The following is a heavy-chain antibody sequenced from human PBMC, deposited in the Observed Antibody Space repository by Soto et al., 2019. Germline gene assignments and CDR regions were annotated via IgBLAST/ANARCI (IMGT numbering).Heavy chain of an antibody. CDR3: AKDGNWLDVYFDV. J-gene: IGHJ4*02. Sequence: RGGSLRLSCVASGIEFSNYAMSWVRQAPGKGLEWVSISSASGRSRYHADSVKGRFTISRDNSKNTLYLHMTNLRAEDTAVYYCAKDGNWLDVYFDVWGQGTPVTGSS. CDR1: GIEFSNYA. CDR2: SSASGRSR. D-gene: IGHD6-19*01. V-gene: IGHV3-23*01.